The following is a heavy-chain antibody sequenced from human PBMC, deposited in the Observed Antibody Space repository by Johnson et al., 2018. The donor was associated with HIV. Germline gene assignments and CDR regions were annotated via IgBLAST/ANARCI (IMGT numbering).Heavy chain of an antibody. Sequence: VQLVESGGGLVQPGGSLRLSCAASGFTFSSSWMHCVCQAPAKGLEWVADIKCDGSEKYYVDSVKGRFTISRDNAKKSLYLQMNSLRAEDTAVYYCARVALVVYAFDILGQGTMVTVSS. J-gene: IGHJ3*02. CDR1: GFTFSSSW. CDR3: ARVALVVYAFDI. V-gene: IGHV3-52*01. CDR2: IKCDGSEK. D-gene: IGHD2-15*01.